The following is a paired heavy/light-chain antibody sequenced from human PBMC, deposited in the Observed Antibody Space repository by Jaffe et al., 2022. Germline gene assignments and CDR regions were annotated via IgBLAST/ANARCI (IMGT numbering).Light chain of an antibody. CDR2: WAS. V-gene: IGKV4-1*01. CDR3: QQYYSTPPSIT. J-gene: IGKJ5*01. Sequence: DIVMTQSPDSLAVSLGERATINCKSSQSVFYRSNNKNYLAWYQQKPGQPPKLLIYWASTRESGVPDRFSGSGSGTDFTLTISSLQAEDVAVYYCQQYYSTPPSITFGQGTRLEIK. CDR1: QSVFYRSNNKNY.
Heavy chain of an antibody. Sequence: EVQLVESGGGLVQPGGSLRLSCAASGFTVSSNYVSWVRQAPGKGLEWVSVIYSAGNTYYADSVKGRFTISRDNSKNTLYLQMNSLKPEDTAVYYCAKAGGGTALVLGYWGQGTLVTVSS. J-gene: IGHJ4*02. V-gene: IGHV3-66*02. CDR1: GFTVSSNY. CDR2: IYSAGNT. D-gene: IGHD5-18*01. CDR3: AKAGGGTALVLGY.